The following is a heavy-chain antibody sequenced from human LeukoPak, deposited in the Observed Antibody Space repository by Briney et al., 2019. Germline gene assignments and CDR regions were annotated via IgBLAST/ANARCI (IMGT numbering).Heavy chain of an antibody. J-gene: IGHJ4*02. V-gene: IGHV4-34*01. CDR3: VRDRELHY. D-gene: IGHD1-7*01. CDR2: INHSGRT. Sequence: SETLSLTCGVSGGSFSAYYWSWIRQPPGKGLELIGEINHSGRTNYNPSLKSRATISVDTSKNQFSLKLTSMTAADTAFYYCVRDRELHYWGQGILVTVSS. CDR1: GGSFSAYY.